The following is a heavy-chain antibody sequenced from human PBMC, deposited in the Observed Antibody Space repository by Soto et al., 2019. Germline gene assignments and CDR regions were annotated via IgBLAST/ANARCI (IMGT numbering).Heavy chain of an antibody. V-gene: IGHV4-34*01. J-gene: IGHJ6*02. CDR2: INHSGST. Sequence: QVQLQQWGAGLLKPSETLSLTCAVYGGSFSGHYWRWIRQPPGKGLEWIGEINHSGSTKDNPSLKSRVTILLDTSKNQFSLKLSSVTAADTAVYYCARGADYYYYGMDVWGQGTTVTVSS. CDR3: ARGADYYYYGMDV. CDR1: GGSFSGHY.